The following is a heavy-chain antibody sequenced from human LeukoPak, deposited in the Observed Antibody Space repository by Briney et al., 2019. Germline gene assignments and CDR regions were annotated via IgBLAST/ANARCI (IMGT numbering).Heavy chain of an antibody. CDR1: GYSFTSYG. CDR3: ARRYSSSWYGGSFDY. J-gene: IGHJ4*02. V-gene: IGHV1-18*01. D-gene: IGHD6-13*01. CDR2: ISGYNGNT. Sequence: ASVKVSCKASGYSFTSYGITWVRQAPGQGLEWMGWISGYNGNTNYAQKLQGRVTMTTDTSTSTAYMELRSLRSDDTAVYYCARRYSSSWYGGSFDYWGQGTMVTVSS.